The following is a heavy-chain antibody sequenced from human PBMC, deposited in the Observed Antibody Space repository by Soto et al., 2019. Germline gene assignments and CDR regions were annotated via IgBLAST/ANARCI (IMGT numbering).Heavy chain of an antibody. V-gene: IGHV4-31*03. CDR3: ARGGYYVSSGYFYVPGLGAFDI. CDR2: IYYSGST. CDR1: GGSISSGGYY. Sequence: SETLSLTCTVSGGSISSGGYYWSWIRQHPGKGLEWIGYIYYSGSTYYNPSLKSRVTISVDTSKNQFSLKLSSVTAADTAVYYCARGGYYVSSGYFYVPGLGAFDIWGQGTMVTVSS. D-gene: IGHD3-22*01. J-gene: IGHJ3*02.